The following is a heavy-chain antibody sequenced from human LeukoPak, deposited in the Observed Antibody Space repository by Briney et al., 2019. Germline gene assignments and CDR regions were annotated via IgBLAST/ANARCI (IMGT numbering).Heavy chain of an antibody. Sequence: SQTLSLTCTVSDGSISSGSYYWSWIRQPAGKGLEWIGRIYTSGSTNYNPSLKSRVTISVDTSKNQFSLKLSSVTAADTAVYYCARLRRSSYYYGSGSYPADYWGQGTLVTVSS. CDR2: IYTSGST. CDR3: ARLRRSSYYYGSGSYPADY. J-gene: IGHJ4*02. CDR1: DGSISSGSYY. V-gene: IGHV4-61*02. D-gene: IGHD3-10*01.